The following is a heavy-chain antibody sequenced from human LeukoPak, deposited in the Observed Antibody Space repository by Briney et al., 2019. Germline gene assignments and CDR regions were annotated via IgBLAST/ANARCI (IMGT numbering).Heavy chain of an antibody. D-gene: IGHD3-3*01. CDR3: ARMYYDPYYIDY. Sequence: SETLSLTCTVSGGSISSGDYYWSWIRQPPGKGLEWIGYIYYSGSTYYNSSLKSRVTISIDTSRNQFSLKLGSVTAADAAMYYCARMYYDPYYIDYWGQGILVTVSS. CDR1: GGSISSGDYY. J-gene: IGHJ4*02. CDR2: IYYSGST. V-gene: IGHV4-30-4*08.